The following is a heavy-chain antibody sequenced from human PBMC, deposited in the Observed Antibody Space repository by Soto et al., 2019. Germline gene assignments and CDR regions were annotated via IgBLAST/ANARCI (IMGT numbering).Heavy chain of an antibody. CDR3: ARGQGNYYGSGSYYNDDWFDP. CDR2: INHSGST. Sequence: SETLSLTCAVYGGSFSGYYWSWIRQPPGKGLEWIGEINHSGSTNYNPSLKSRVTISVDTSKNQFSLKLSSVTAADTAVYYCARGQGNYYGSGSYYNDDWFDPWGQGTLVTVSS. CDR1: GGSFSGYY. J-gene: IGHJ5*02. D-gene: IGHD3-10*01. V-gene: IGHV4-34*01.